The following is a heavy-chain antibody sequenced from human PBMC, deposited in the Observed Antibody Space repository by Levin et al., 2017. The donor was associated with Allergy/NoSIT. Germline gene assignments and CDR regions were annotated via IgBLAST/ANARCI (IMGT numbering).Heavy chain of an antibody. D-gene: IGHD3-22*01. J-gene: IGHJ4*02. CDR1: GGSVSGYY. CDR3: ARDSSYYDSSGDKRFDY. V-gene: IGHV4-59*02. Sequence: KSSETLSLTCTVSGGSVSGYYWSWIRQPPGKGLEWIGYIYYSGSTNYNPSLRSRVTISVDTSKNQFSLKLSSVTAADTAVYYCARDSSYYDSSGDKRFDYWGQGTLVTVSS. CDR2: IYYSGST.